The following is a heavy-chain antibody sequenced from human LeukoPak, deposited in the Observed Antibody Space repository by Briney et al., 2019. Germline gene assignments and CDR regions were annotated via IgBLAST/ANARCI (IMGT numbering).Heavy chain of an antibody. D-gene: IGHD3-16*02. CDR3: ARGPHYVWGSYRPSGAFDI. V-gene: IGHV3-7*01. CDR1: GFTFSSYW. Sequence: PGGSLRLSCAASGFTFSSYWMSWVRQAPGKGLEWVANIKQDGSEKYYVDSVKGRFTISRDNAKNTLYLQMNSLRAEDTAVYYCARGPHYVWGSYRPSGAFDIWGQGTMVTVSS. CDR2: IKQDGSEK. J-gene: IGHJ3*02.